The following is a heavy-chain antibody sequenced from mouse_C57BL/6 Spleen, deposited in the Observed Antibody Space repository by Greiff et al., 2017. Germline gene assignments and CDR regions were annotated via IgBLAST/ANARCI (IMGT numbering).Heavy chain of an antibody. CDR2: ISGGGGNT. Sequence: EVKLMESGGGLVKPGGSLKLSCAASGFTFSSFTMSWVRQTPEKRLEWVATISGGGGNTYYPDSVKGRFTISRDNAKNTLYLQMSSLRSEDTALYYCARVYYDYGYYFDYWGQGTTLTVSS. V-gene: IGHV5-9*01. CDR1: GFTFSSFT. J-gene: IGHJ2*01. D-gene: IGHD2-4*01. CDR3: ARVYYDYGYYFDY.